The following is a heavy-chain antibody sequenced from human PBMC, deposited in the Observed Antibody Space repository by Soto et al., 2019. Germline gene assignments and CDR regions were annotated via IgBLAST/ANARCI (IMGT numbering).Heavy chain of an antibody. Sequence: SETLSLTCAVSGGSITDDKWWIWVRQAPGKGLEWIGEVFQSGSTNYNPSLRSRVVMSVDKSKNQFSLKLKSVTAADKAVYFCASTAGISPPEYVNQWGQGTLVTVSS. CDR3: ASTAGISPPEYVNQ. CDR2: VFQSGST. CDR1: GGSITDDKW. D-gene: IGHD2-21*02. J-gene: IGHJ1*01. V-gene: IGHV4-4*02.